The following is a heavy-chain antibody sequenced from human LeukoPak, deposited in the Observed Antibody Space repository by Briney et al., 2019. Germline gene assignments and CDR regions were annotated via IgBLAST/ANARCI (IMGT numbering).Heavy chain of an antibody. CDR2: IHYSGKV. CDR1: GGSLRSSGHW. V-gene: IGHV4-39*01. CDR3: ARQSGDQSSAWYFDA. D-gene: IGHD6-19*01. J-gene: IGHJ4*02. Sequence: TSETLSLTCTVSGGSLRSSGHWWVWIRQPPGKGLEWIGSIHYSGKVYYNPSLESRITTSVDTSTDQFSLRLSSATAADTAIYYCARQSGDQSSAWYFDAWGQGTLITVSS.